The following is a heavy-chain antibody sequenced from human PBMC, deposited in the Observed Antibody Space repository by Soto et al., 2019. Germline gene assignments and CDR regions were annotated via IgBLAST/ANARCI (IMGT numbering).Heavy chain of an antibody. V-gene: IGHV4-34*01. Sequence: SETLSLTCAVYGGSFSGYYWSWIRQPPGKGLEWIGEINHSGSTNYNPSLKSRVTISVDTSKNQFSLKLSSVTAADTAVYYCARGVRYEQQLTHRPSGSYYYGTDVWGQGTTVTVSS. CDR2: INHSGST. D-gene: IGHD6-13*01. CDR1: GGSFSGYY. CDR3: ARGVRYEQQLTHRPSGSYYYGTDV. J-gene: IGHJ6*02.